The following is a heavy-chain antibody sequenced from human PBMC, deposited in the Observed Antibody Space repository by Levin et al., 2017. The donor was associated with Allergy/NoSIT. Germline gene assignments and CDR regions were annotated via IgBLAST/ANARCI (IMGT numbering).Heavy chain of an antibody. CDR3: AKDITVTTLEY. V-gene: IGHV3-30*18. D-gene: IGHD4-17*01. CDR1: GFTFSTYG. J-gene: IGHJ4*02. CDR2: ISYDGSNK. Sequence: GESLKISCAASGFTFSTYGMHWVRQAPGKGLEWVALISYDGSNKYYADSVKGRFTISRDNSKNTVYLQMDSLRAEDTSVYYCAKDITVTTLEYWGQGTLVTVSS.